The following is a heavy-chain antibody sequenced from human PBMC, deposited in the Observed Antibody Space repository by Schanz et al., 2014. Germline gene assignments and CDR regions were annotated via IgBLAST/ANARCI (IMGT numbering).Heavy chain of an antibody. Sequence: VQLVESGGALVQPGGSLRLSCSASGFTFSDHWMSWVRQPPGKGLEWVANIKQDESERSYVDSVKGRFTISRDNAKNSLYLQMNSLRAEDTAVYYCARDKGGYYPFDYWGRGTLVTVSS. CDR2: IKQDESER. CDR3: ARDKGGYYPFDY. D-gene: IGHD3-3*01. V-gene: IGHV3-7*01. J-gene: IGHJ4*02. CDR1: GFTFSDHW.